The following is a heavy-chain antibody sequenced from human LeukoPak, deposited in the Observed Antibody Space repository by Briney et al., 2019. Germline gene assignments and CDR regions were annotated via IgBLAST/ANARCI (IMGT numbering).Heavy chain of an antibody. D-gene: IGHD6-19*01. V-gene: IGHV4-38-2*01. CDR2: IYHTGST. J-gene: IGHJ5*02. CDR3: ARSHSGWQGHNNWFDP. CDR1: GYSSSSDKY. Sequence: KSSETLSLTCEVSGYSSSSDKYWGWIRQPPGKGLEWIGTIYHTGSTFYNPSPKSRVSISVDTSKNQFSLRFTSVTAADTAVYYCARSHSGWQGHNNWFDPWGQGTLVTVSS.